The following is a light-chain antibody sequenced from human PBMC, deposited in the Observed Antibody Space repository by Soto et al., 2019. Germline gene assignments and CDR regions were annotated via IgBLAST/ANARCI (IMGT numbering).Light chain of an antibody. V-gene: IGLV9-49*01. Sequence: QSVLTQPPSASASLGASVTLTCTLSSGYSNYKVDWYQQRPGKGPRFVMRVGTGGIVGSKGEGIPDRFSVLGSGLNRYLTIKNIQEEDESDYHCGADHGSGSNFVVFGGGTKLTVL. CDR1: SGYSNYK. CDR3: GADHGSGSNFVV. J-gene: IGLJ2*01. CDR2: VGTGGIVG.